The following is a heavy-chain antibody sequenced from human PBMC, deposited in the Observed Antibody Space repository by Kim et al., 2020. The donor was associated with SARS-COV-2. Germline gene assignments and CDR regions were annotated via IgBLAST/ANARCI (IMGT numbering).Heavy chain of an antibody. Sequence: GGSLRLSCAASGFTFKNAWMNWVRQAPGKGPECIGRIKSKNDGSTIVYAAPVNGRFSISRDASRSTLYLQTNSLKTEDTGFYYCSSRNIYRWGQGTLV. J-gene: IGHJ4*02. CDR3: SSRNIYR. D-gene: IGHD1-1*01. V-gene: IGHV3-15*01. CDR2: IKSKNDGSTI. CDR1: GFTFKNAW.